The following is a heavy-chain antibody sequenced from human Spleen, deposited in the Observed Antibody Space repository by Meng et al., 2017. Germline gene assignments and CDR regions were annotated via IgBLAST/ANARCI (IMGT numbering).Heavy chain of an antibody. CDR3: AGRVWYDSSGYNFDY. CDR1: GRSSRSSNW. CDR2: IYHLGST. Sequence: VRPQGPGPGLVKPSGTLSLPSAVSGRSSRSSNWWSWVRQPPGKGLEWIGEIYHLGSTNYNPSLKSRVTISVDKSKNQFSLKLSSVTAADTAVYYCAGRVWYDSSGYNFDYWGQGTLVTVSS. D-gene: IGHD3-22*01. J-gene: IGHJ4*02. V-gene: IGHV4-4*02.